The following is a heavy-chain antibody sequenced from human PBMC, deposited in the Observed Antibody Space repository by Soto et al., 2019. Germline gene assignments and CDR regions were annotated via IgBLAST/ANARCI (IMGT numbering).Heavy chain of an antibody. D-gene: IGHD6-19*01. V-gene: IGHV3-48*01. CDR2: INSGSGTT. CDR1: GFTFSSYS. CDR3: ARDKDASGWYTGNWFDP. Sequence: GGSLRLSCAASGFTFSSYSMNWVRQAPGKGLEWVSYINSGSGTTYYADSVKGRFTISRDNAKKSLYLQMESLRAEDTAVYYCARDKDASGWYTGNWFDPWGQGTLVTVSS. J-gene: IGHJ5*02.